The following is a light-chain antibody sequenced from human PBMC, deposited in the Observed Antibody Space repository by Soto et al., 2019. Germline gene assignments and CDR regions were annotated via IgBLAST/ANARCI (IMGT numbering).Light chain of an antibody. Sequence: QSALTQPPSASGSRGQSVTISCTGTSSDVGDYNYVSWHQQHPGKAPKLMIYEVTERPSGVPDRFSGSKSGNTASLTVSGLQAEDEADYFCSSFAGGGNPVLFGGGTKLTVL. V-gene: IGLV2-8*01. CDR3: SSFAGGGNPVL. CDR1: SSDVGDYNY. J-gene: IGLJ2*01. CDR2: EVT.